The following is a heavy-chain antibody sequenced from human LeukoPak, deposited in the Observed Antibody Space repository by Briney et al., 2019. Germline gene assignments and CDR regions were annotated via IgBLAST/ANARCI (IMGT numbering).Heavy chain of an antibody. CDR1: GFTFSTYW. CDR2: INWNGGST. J-gene: IGHJ5*02. V-gene: IGHV3-20*04. Sequence: GGSLRLSCAASGFTFSTYWMHWVRQAPGKGLEWVSGINWNGGSTGYADSVKGRFTISRDNAKNSLYLQMNSLRAEDTALYYCARVDSGWFDPWGQGTLVTVSS. CDR3: ARVDSGWFDP. D-gene: IGHD1-26*01.